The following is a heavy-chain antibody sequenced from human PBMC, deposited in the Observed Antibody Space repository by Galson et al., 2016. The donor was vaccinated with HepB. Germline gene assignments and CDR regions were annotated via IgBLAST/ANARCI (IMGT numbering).Heavy chain of an antibody. Sequence: QSGAEVKKPGESLKISCKGSGHSFINYWIGWVRQMPGKGLEWVGIIYPGDSDIRYTPSFQGQVTISADKSISTAYLQWSSLKASDTAMYYCARHIGGRFLEYVHNYDFDPWGQGTLVTVSS. CDR3: ARHIGGRFLEYVHNYDFDP. J-gene: IGHJ5*02. V-gene: IGHV5-51*01. CDR1: GHSFINYW. CDR2: IYPGDSDI. D-gene: IGHD3-3*01.